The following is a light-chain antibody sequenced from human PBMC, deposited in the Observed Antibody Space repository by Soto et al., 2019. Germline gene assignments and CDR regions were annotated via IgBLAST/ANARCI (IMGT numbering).Light chain of an antibody. V-gene: IGKV3-15*01. Sequence: VISQSPSSLPVSPGDTVSLSCRANQTISNMLAWYQQKPGQAPRLLIYAAPTRATGVSARFSGSGSGTEFTLTISSLQSEDFTIYYCQQYNSYSFGQGAKV. J-gene: IGKJ1*01. CDR1: QTISNM. CDR2: AAP. CDR3: QQYNSYS.